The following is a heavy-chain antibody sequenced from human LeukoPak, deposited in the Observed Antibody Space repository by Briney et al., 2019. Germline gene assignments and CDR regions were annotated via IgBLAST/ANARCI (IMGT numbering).Heavy chain of an antibody. D-gene: IGHD6-19*01. CDR3: ARRRSGCYECNWFDP. Sequence: ASVKVSCKASGYTFTSYDINWVRQATGQGLEWMGWMNPNSGNTGYAQKFQGRVTMTRNTSISTAHMELSSLRSEDTAVYYCARRRSGCYECNWFDPWGQGTLVTVSS. CDR1: GYTFTSYD. CDR2: MNPNSGNT. V-gene: IGHV1-8*01. J-gene: IGHJ5*02.